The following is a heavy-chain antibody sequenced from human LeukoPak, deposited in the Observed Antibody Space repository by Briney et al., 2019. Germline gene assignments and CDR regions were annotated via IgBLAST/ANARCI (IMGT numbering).Heavy chain of an antibody. D-gene: IGHD3-3*01. J-gene: IGHJ4*02. CDR3: ARAPQYDFWSGYYAY. CDR1: GFTFSSYG. V-gene: IGHV3-33*01. Sequence: PGRSLRLSCAASGFTFSSYGMHWVRQAPGKGLEWVAVIWYDGSNKYYADSVKGRFTISRDNAKNSLYLQMNSLRAEDTAVYYCARAPQYDFWSGYYAYWGQGTLVTVSS. CDR2: IWYDGSNK.